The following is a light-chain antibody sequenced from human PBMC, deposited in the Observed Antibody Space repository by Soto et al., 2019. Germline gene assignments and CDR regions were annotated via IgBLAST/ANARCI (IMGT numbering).Light chain of an antibody. J-gene: IGKJ1*01. Sequence: DVQMTQSPSTLSASVGDRDTMTCRASECISDWFVWYQQKPGQAPKLLLYDASTLESGGPGRFSGSGVGTHFTLTISGLQPEDFATYHCQHYNSYARAFGQGTKLEI. CDR3: QHYNSYARA. CDR2: DAS. V-gene: IGKV1-5*01. CDR1: ECISDW.